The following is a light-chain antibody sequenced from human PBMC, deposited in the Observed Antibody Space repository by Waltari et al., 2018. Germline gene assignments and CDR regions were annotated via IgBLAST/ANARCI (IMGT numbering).Light chain of an antibody. V-gene: IGLV2-8*01. CDR3: SSYAGSNTYVL. CDR2: EVS. J-gene: IGLJ2*01. CDR1: TSDVGGYNY. Sequence: QSALTQPTSASGSPGQPVTISCTGTTSDVGGYNYVSWYQQHPGNDPQPVIFEVSKRPSGVPDRFSGSRSGNTASLTVSGLQAEDEADYYCSSYAGSNTYVLFGGGTKLTVL.